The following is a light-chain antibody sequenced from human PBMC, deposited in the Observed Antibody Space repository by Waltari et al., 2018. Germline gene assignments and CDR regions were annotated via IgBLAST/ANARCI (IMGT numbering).Light chain of an antibody. V-gene: IGKV3-20*01. J-gene: IGKJ1*01. CDR3: QHYVRLPAM. CDR1: QSVRGS. CDR2: GAS. Sequence: EIVLTQSPGTLSLSPGERATLSCRASQSVRGSLAWYQQKAGQAPRLLIYGASSMATGIPDRFSGSGSGTDFSLTISRLEPEDFAVYYCQHYVRLPAMFGQGTKVEI.